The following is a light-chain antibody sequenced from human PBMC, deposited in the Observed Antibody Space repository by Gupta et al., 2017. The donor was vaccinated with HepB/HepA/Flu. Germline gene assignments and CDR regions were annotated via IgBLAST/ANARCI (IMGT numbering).Light chain of an antibody. CDR2: KAY. CDR3: QQYNSQGT. V-gene: IGKV1-5*03. Sequence: DIQMSHYPSTLSASVGDRVTLTCRASQSISNWLGWYQQKAGKAPKLLIYKAYRLESGVPSRFSGSGSGKEFTLTSSSRQPDDFANYYCQQYNSQGTFGPGTKVEIK. J-gene: IGKJ1*01. CDR1: QSISNW.